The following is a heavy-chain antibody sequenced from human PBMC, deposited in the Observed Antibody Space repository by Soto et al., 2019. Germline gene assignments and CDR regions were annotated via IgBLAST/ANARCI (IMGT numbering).Heavy chain of an antibody. D-gene: IGHD6-13*01. CDR2: IYHSGTT. Sequence: SETLSLTCSVSGVPISSTDYFWGWIRQPPGKELEWIGTIYHSGTTYYSPSLTSRVNIAVDTSTNHFSLTLTSVTAADTAVYYCAFPATADFDYWGKGILVTVSS. J-gene: IGHJ4*02. CDR1: GVPISSTDYF. CDR3: AFPATADFDY. V-gene: IGHV4-39*07.